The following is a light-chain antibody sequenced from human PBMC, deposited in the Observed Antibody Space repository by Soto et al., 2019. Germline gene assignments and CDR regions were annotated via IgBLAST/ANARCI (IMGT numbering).Light chain of an antibody. CDR2: GAS. J-gene: IGKJ3*01. V-gene: IGKV3-20*01. CDR3: QQYGSSPGFT. Sequence: EIVLTQSPGTLSLSPGERATLSCRASQSVSSSYLAWYQQKPGQAPRLLIYGASSRATGNPDRFSGSGSGTDFTLTISGLEPEDFAVYYCQQYGSSPGFTFGPGTKVDIK. CDR1: QSVSSSY.